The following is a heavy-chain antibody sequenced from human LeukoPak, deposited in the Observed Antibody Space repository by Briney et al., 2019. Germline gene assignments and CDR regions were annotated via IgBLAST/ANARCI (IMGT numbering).Heavy chain of an antibody. Sequence: GGSLRLSCAASGFTFSSYAMSWVRQAPGKGLEWVSAISGSGGSTYYADSVKGRFTISRDNSKNTLYLQMNSLRAEDTAVYYCAKLELSYCSGGKCYFDYWGQGTLVTVSS. V-gene: IGHV3-23*01. CDR1: GFTFSSYA. CDR3: AKLELSYCSGGKCYFDY. D-gene: IGHD2-15*01. J-gene: IGHJ4*02. CDR2: ISGSGGST.